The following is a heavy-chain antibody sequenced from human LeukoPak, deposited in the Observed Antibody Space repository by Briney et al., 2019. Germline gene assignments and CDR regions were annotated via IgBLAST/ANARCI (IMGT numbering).Heavy chain of an antibody. Sequence: PGGSLRLSCAVSGFTFSDYYMSWIRQAPGKGLEWVSYISSGGSTISHADSVKGRFTISRDNAENSLYLQMSSLRAEDTAVYYCARDLVLSRSVGASEKVDYWGQGTLVTVSS. CDR2: ISSGGSTI. D-gene: IGHD1-26*01. V-gene: IGHV3-11*01. CDR1: GFTFSDYY. CDR3: ARDLVLSRSVGASEKVDY. J-gene: IGHJ4*02.